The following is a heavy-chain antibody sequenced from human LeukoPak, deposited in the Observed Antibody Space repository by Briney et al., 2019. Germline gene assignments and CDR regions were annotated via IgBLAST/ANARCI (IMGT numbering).Heavy chain of an antibody. J-gene: IGHJ3*02. CDR3: ARHYFDSSGYYADAFDI. V-gene: IGHV4-39*01. CDR1: GGSISSSRYS. Sequence: SETLSLTCTVSGGSISSSRYSWGWIRQPPGKGLGCIGTIYYSGSTYYNPSLKSRVTISVDTSKNQFSLKLSSVTAADTAVYYCARHYFDSSGYYADAFDIWGQGTMVTVSS. CDR2: IYYSGST. D-gene: IGHD3-22*01.